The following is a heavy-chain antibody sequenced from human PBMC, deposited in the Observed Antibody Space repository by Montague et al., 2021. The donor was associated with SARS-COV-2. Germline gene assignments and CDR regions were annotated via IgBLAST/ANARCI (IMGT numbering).Heavy chain of an antibody. D-gene: IGHD5-24*01. V-gene: IGHV4-59*01. CDR1: GGSISSSY. CDR2: IYYRGST. CDR3: AREDRWNWFDP. J-gene: IGHJ5*02. Sequence: SETLSLTCTVSGGSISSSYWSWIRQPPGKGLEWIGYIYYRGSTNYNPSLKTRVTISVDKAKNQFSLKLNSMTAADTAVYYCAREDRWNWFDPWGQGTLVIVSS.